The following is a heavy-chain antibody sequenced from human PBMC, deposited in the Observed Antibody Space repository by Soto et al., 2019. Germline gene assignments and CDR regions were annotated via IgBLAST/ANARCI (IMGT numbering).Heavy chain of an antibody. J-gene: IGHJ6*03. D-gene: IGHD3-10*01. CDR1: GYTFTSYD. V-gene: IGHV1-8*01. CDR3: ARGLWFGELGIYYYYYMDV. Sequence: ASVKVSCKASGYTFTSYDINWVRQATGQGLEGMGWMNPNSGNTGYAQKFQGRVTMTRNTSTSKAYMELSSLRSEDTAVYYCARGLWFGELGIYYYYYMDVWGKGTTVTVSS. CDR2: MNPNSGNT.